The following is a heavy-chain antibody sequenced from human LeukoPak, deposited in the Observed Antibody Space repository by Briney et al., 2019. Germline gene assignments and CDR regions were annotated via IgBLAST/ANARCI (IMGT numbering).Heavy chain of an antibody. D-gene: IGHD5-18*01. CDR1: GFTFSSYE. J-gene: IGHJ4*02. CDR3: AKRPLTVDTTMAIFDY. CDR2: ISSSGSTI. V-gene: IGHV3-48*03. Sequence: GGSLRLSCAASGFTFSSYEMNWVRQAPGKGLEWVSYISSSGSTIYYADSVKGRFTISRDNSKNTLYLQMNSLRAEDTAVYYCAKRPLTVDTTMAIFDYWGQGTLVTVSS.